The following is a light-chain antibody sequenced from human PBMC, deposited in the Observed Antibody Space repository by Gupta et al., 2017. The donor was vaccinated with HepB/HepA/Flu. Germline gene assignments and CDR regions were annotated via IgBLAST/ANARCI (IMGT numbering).Light chain of an antibody. CDR3: QQYNVDCA. Sequence: DIQMTQSPSILSASVGDRVTITCRASQSSSNKLAWYQQKTGKAPKLLIYLASSLESGVPSRFSGSGSGTEFSLTISSLQPDDFATYYCQQYNVDCAFGQGTKLEIK. V-gene: IGKV1-5*03. CDR2: LAS. J-gene: IGKJ2*01. CDR1: QSSSNK.